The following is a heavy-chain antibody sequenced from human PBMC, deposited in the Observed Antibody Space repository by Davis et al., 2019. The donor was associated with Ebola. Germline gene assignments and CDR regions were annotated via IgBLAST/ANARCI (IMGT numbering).Heavy chain of an antibody. V-gene: IGHV4-34*01. CDR3: ARGGGTAAGYYYYGMDV. D-gene: IGHD6-13*01. CDR2: INHSGST. J-gene: IGHJ6*02. Sequence: MPSETLSLTCAVYGGSSSGYYWSWIRQPPGKGLEWIGEINHSGSTNYNPSLKSRVTISVDTSKNQFSLKLSSVTAADTAVYYYARGGGTAAGYYYYGMDVWGQGTTVTVSS. CDR1: GGSSSGYY.